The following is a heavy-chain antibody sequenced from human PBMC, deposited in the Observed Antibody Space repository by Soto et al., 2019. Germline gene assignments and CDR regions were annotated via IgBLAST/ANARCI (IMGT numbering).Heavy chain of an antibody. CDR2: IYHSGST. Sequence: PSETLSLTCAVSGGSISSGGYSWSWIRQPPGKGLEWIGYIYHSGSTYYNPSLKSRVTISVDRSKNQFSLKLSSVTAADTAGYYCARGRDYDFWSGPRWFDPWGQGTLVTVSS. V-gene: IGHV4-30-2*01. CDR1: GGSISSGGYS. D-gene: IGHD3-3*01. J-gene: IGHJ5*02. CDR3: ARGRDYDFWSGPRWFDP.